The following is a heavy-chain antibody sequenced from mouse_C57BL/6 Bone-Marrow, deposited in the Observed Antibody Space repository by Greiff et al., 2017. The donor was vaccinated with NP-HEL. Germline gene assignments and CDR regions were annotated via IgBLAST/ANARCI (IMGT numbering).Heavy chain of an antibody. CDR3: ARGYYSNYPAWFAY. D-gene: IGHD2-5*01. Sequence: EVQLQESGPGMVKPSQSLSLTCTVTGYSITSGYDWHWIRHFPGNKLEWMGYISYSGSTNYNPSLKSRISITHDTSKNHFFLKLNSVTTEDTATYYCARGYYSNYPAWFAYWGQGTLVTVSA. CDR2: ISYSGST. CDR1: GYSITSGYD. J-gene: IGHJ3*01. V-gene: IGHV3-1*01.